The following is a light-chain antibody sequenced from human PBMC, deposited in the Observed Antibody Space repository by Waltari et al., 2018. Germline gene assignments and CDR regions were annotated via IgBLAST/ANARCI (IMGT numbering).Light chain of an antibody. CDR3: QQYKSYPPT. V-gene: IGKV1-5*03. CDR1: QSISTW. CDR2: KAS. Sequence: DIQMTQSPSTLSASVGARVNITCRTSQSISTWLAWYQQKPGKAPKLLIYKASSLENEVPSRFSGSGSGTEFTLTISSLQPDDFATFYCQQYKSYPPTFGGGTKVDIK. J-gene: IGKJ4*01.